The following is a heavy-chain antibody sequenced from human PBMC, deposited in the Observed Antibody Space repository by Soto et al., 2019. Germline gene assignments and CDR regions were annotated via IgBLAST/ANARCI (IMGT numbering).Heavy chain of an antibody. CDR3: ARDVAARSLYYYYGMDV. CDR1: GFTFSSYS. D-gene: IGHD6-6*01. J-gene: IGHJ6*02. CDR2: ISSSSSYI. Sequence: GSLRLSCAASGFTFSSYSMNWVRQAPGKGLEWVSSISSSSSYIYYADSVKGRFTISRDNAKNSLYLQMNSLRAEDTAVYYCARDVAARSLYYYYGMDVWGQGTTVTVSS. V-gene: IGHV3-21*01.